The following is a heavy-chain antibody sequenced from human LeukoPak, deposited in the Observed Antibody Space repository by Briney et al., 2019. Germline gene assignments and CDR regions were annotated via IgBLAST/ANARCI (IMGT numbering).Heavy chain of an antibody. CDR3: ARDQGTSTTAPKRKGRFDP. D-gene: IGHD1-1*01. J-gene: IGHJ5*02. CDR1: GFTFSNHG. Sequence: PGRSLRLSCAASGFTFSNHGMHWVRQVPGKGLEWVALIWYEGSNKEYAESVKGRFTISRDNSKNTLYLQMNSLRDEDTAVYYCARDQGTSTTAPKRKGRFDPWGQGTLVTVSS. V-gene: IGHV3-33*01. CDR2: IWYEGSNK.